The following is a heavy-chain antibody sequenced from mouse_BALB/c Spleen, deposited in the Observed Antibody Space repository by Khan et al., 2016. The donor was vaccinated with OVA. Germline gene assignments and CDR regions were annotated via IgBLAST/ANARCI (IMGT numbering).Heavy chain of an antibody. D-gene: IGHD1-1*01. CDR3: ARGNYYGYGMDY. J-gene: IGHJ4*01. CDR1: GYSITSNYA. Sequence: EVQLQESGPGLVKPSQSLSLTCTVTGYSITSNYAWNWIRQFPGNKLEWMGYISYSDSTSYNPSLKSRISITRDTSKNQFFLQLNSVTTEDTATYYCARGNYYGYGMDYWGQGTSVTVSS. V-gene: IGHV3-2*02. CDR2: ISYSDST.